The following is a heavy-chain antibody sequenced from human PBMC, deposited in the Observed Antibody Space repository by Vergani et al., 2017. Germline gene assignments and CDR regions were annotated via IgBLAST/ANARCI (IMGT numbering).Heavy chain of an antibody. CDR2: INHSGST. J-gene: IGHJ4*02. V-gene: IGHV4-34*01. CDR3: ARGYGRQEFDY. CDR1: GGSFSGYY. D-gene: IGHD3-10*01. Sequence: QVQLQQWGAGLLKPSETLSLTCAVYGGSFSGYYWSWIRQPPGKGLEWIGEINHSGSTNYNPSLKSRVTISVDTSKNQFSLKLSSVTAADTAVYYCARGYGRQEFDYWGQGTLVTVSS.